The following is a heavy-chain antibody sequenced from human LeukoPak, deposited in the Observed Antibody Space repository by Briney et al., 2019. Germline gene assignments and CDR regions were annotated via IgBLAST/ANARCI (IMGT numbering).Heavy chain of an antibody. Sequence: SGGSLRLSCAASGFTFSSYWMTWVRQAPGKGLEWVANIKQDGSEKYYVDSVKGRFTISRDNAKNSLYLQMNSLKTEDTAVYYCTRHSSTNWFDPWGQGTLVTVSS. V-gene: IGHV3-7*03. CDR1: GFTFSSYW. CDR3: TRHSSTNWFDP. CDR2: IKQDGSEK. J-gene: IGHJ5*02.